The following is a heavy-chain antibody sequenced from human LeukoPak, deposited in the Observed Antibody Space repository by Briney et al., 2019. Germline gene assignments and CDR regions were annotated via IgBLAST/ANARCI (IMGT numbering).Heavy chain of an antibody. Sequence: PGGSPRLSCAASGFTFSSYAMSWVRQAPGKGLEWVSAISGSGGSTYYADSVKGRFTISRDNSKNTLYLQMNSLRAEDTAVYYCARMSYGTYSLDYWGQGTLVTVSS. CDR1: GFTFSSYA. D-gene: IGHD1-26*01. J-gene: IGHJ4*02. CDR2: ISGSGGST. V-gene: IGHV3-23*01. CDR3: ARMSYGTYSLDY.